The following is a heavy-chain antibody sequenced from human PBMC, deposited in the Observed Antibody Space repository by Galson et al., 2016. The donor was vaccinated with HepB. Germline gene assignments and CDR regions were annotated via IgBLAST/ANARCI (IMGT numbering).Heavy chain of an antibody. CDR3: ARDRGFNGNDFVHYFGF. J-gene: IGHJ4*02. V-gene: IGHV4-4*01. CDR2: ISTTGDT. Sequence: TLSLTCAVSGASISSNNWWTWVRQSPGKGLEWIGRISTTGDTNYNSSLKSPVTISLDASANQFYLTLGSVTAADTAKYFCARDRGFNGNDFVHYFGFWGRGTLVTVTS. D-gene: IGHD5-12*01. CDR1: GASISSNNW.